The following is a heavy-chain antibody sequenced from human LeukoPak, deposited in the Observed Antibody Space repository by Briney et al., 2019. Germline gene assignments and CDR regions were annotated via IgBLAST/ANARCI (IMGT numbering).Heavy chain of an antibody. J-gene: IGHJ4*02. CDR3: ARGFGFGEYGHDF. V-gene: IGHV3-33*08. D-gene: IGHD3-10*01. CDR1: GFTFNSYE. CDR2: IWSDGTNK. Sequence: GGSLRLSCAASGFTFNSYEMNWVRQAPSQGLEWVAVIWSDGTNKYYADCVKGRFTISRDNSKNTLYLQMNSLRAEDTAVYYCARGFGFGEYGHDFWGQGTLVTVSS.